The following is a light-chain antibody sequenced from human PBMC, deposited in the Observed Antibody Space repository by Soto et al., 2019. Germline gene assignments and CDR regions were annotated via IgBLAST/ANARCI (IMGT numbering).Light chain of an antibody. CDR3: SSYTSSSPLV. V-gene: IGLV2-14*01. Sequence: QSALTQPASVSGSPGQSSTISCTGTSSDVGGYNYVSWYQQHPGKAPKVMIYDVSKRPSGVSNRFSVSKSGNTASLTISELQAEDEADYYCSSYTSSSPLVFGTGTKLTVL. J-gene: IGLJ1*01. CDR2: DVS. CDR1: SSDVGGYNY.